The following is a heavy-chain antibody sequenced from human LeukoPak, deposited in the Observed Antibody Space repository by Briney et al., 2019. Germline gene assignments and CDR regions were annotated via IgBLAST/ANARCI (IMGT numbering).Heavy chain of an antibody. J-gene: IGHJ5*02. V-gene: IGHV3-7*01. D-gene: IGHD6-13*01. CDR3: AREEEGAAAGINWFDP. CDR2: IKQDGSEK. Sequence: GGSLRLSCAASGFTFSSYWMSWVRQAPGKGLEWVANIKQDGSEKYYVDSVKGRFTISRDNAKNSLYLQMNSLRAEDTAVYYCAREEEGAAAGINWFDPWGQGTLVTVSS. CDR1: GFTFSSYW.